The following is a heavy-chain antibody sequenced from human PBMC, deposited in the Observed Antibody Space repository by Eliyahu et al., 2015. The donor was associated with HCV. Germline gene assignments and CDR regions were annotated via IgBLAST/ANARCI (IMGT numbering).Heavy chain of an antibody. D-gene: IGHD6-19*01. V-gene: IGHV3-48*04. CDR3: ARGRSSGSLNFDS. CDR1: TFTFGXYG. J-gene: IGHJ4*02. CDR2: IDTSSRDI. Sequence: DVQLVEAGGGLVQPGGSXXLSCAASTFTFGXYGMXWVRQAPGKGLQWISYIDTSSRDIYYADSVRGRFTISRDNPKNSLYLHMSSLRADDTAVYYCARGRSSGSLNFDSWGRGTLVTVSS.